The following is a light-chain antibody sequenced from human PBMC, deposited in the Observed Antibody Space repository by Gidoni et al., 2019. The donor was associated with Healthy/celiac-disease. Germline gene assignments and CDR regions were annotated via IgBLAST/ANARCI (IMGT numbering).Light chain of an antibody. CDR1: QGISSY. CDR3: QQLNSYLPLT. CDR2: ASS. J-gene: IGKJ4*01. V-gene: IGKV1-9*01. Sequence: DIQLTQSPSFLSASVGDRVTITCRASQGISSYLAWYQQKPGKAPKLLIYASSTLQSGVPSSFSGSGSGTEFTLTIRSLQPEDFATYYCQQLNSYLPLTFXGXTKVEIK.